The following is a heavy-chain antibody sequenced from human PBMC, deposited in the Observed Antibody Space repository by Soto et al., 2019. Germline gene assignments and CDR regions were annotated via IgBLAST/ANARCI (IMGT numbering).Heavy chain of an antibody. Sequence: GGSLRLSCAASGFTFSSYAMSWVRQAPGKGLEWVSAISGSGGSTYYADSVKGRFTISRDNSKNTLYLQMNSLRAEDTAVYYCAKNIDGYNDIRFDYWGQGTLVTVPQ. CDR3: AKNIDGYNDIRFDY. V-gene: IGHV3-23*01. J-gene: IGHJ4*02. CDR2: ISGSGGST. CDR1: GFTFSSYA. D-gene: IGHD5-12*01.